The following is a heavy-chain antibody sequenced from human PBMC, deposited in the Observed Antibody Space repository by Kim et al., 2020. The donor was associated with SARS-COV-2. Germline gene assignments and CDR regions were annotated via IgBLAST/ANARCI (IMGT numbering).Heavy chain of an antibody. D-gene: IGHD6-13*01. J-gene: IGHJ4*02. V-gene: IGHV4-34*01. Sequence: SETLSLTCAVYGGSFSGYYWSWIRQPPGKGLEWIGEINHSGSTNYNPSLKSRVTISVDTSKNQFSLKLSSVTAADTAVYYCARRKGFRWDYWGQGTLVTVSS. CDR1: GGSFSGYY. CDR3: ARRKGFRWDY. CDR2: INHSGST.